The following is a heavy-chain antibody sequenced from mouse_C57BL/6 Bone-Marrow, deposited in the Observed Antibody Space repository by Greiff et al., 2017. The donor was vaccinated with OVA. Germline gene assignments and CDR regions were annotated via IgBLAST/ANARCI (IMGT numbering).Heavy chain of an antibody. J-gene: IGHJ4*01. V-gene: IGHV1-18*01. CDR1: GYTFTDYN. CDR3: ARESMGYYAMYY. D-gene: IGHD1-1*02. CDR2: INPNNGGT. Sequence: EVQRVESGPELVTPGASVKIPCKASGYTFTDYNMDWVKQSHGKSLEWIGDINPNNGGTIYNQKLKGKATLTVDKSSSTAYMELRSLTSEDTAVYYCARESMGYYAMYYWGQGTSVTVSS.